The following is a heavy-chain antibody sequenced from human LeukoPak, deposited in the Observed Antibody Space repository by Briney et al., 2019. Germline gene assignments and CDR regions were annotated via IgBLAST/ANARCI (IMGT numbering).Heavy chain of an antibody. CDR3: ARVGYNWDDDGVDY. Sequence: GGSLRLSCAASDFTFSSYWMSWVRQAPGKGLEWVANINQDGSDKWYMDSVRGRFTISRDNAKNSLSLHMDSLRAEDTAVYYCARVGYNWDDDGVDYWGQGTLVTVSS. V-gene: IGHV3-7*01. D-gene: IGHD1-1*01. CDR1: DFTFSSYW. J-gene: IGHJ4*02. CDR2: INQDGSDK.